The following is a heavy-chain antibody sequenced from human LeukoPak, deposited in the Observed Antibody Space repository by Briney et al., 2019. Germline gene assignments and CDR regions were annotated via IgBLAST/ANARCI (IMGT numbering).Heavy chain of an antibody. J-gene: IGHJ5*02. CDR3: ARLKAYYYGSGSYYNVRWFDP. CDR1: GGSISSSSYY. Sequence: PSETLSLTCTVSGGSISSSSYYWGWIRQPPGKGLEWIGSIYYSGSTYYNPSLKSRVTISVDTSKNQFSLKLSSVTAADTAVYYCARLKAYYYGSGSYYNVRWFDPWGQGTLVTVSS. D-gene: IGHD3-10*01. CDR2: IYYSGST. V-gene: IGHV4-39*07.